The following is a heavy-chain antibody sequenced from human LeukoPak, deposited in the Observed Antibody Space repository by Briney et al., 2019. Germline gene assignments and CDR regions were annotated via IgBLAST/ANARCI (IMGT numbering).Heavy chain of an antibody. CDR3: GRGGYTSSWYWVD. D-gene: IGHD6-13*01. CDR2: IKQDGSDK. J-gene: IGHJ4*02. Sequence: GGSLRLSCAASGFTFSSYWMSWVRQAPGKGLEWVANIKQDGSDKYYVESVKGRFTVSRDNAKNSLFLQMNNLRADDMAVYYCGRGGYTSSWYWVDWGQGTQVTVSS. V-gene: IGHV3-7*01. CDR1: GFTFSSYW.